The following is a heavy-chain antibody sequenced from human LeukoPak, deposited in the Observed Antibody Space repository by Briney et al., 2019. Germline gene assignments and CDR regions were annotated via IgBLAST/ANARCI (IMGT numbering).Heavy chain of an antibody. CDR2: ISGSSSYI. J-gene: IGHJ4*02. CDR3: VRADAKKTAMVDH. D-gene: IGHD5-18*01. V-gene: IGHV3-21*01. CDR1: GFTFSSYE. Sequence: GGSLRLSCAASGFTFSSYEMNWVRQAPGKGLEWVSAISGSSSYIYYADSVKGRFTISRDNAKNSLYLQMNSLRVEDTAVYYCVRADAKKTAMVDHRGRGTLVAVSS.